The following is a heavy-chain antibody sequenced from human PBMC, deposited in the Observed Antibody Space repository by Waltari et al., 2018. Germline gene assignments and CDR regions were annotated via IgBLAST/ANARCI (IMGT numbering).Heavy chain of an antibody. J-gene: IGHJ4*02. V-gene: IGHV4-34*01. CDR1: GGSFSGYY. CDR3: ARRGYSSGWYSRYFDY. CDR2: INHSGST. Sequence: QVQLQQWGAGLLKPSETLSLTCAVYGGSFSGYYWSWIRQPPGKGLEWIGEINHSGSTNSNPSLKSRVTISVDTSKNQFSLKLSSVTAADTAVYYCARRGYSSGWYSRYFDYWGQGTLVTVSS. D-gene: IGHD6-19*01.